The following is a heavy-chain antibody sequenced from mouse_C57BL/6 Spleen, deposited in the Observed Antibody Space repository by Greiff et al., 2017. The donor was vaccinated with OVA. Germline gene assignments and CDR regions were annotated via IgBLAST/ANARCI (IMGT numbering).Heavy chain of an antibody. CDR3: ARHRHGYYAMDY. V-gene: IGHV5-17*01. J-gene: IGHJ4*01. Sequence: EVQLVESGGGLVKPGGSLKLSCAASGFTFSDYGMHWVRQAPEKGLGWVAYISSGSSTIYYADTVKGRFTISRDKAKNTLFLQMTSLRSEDTAMYYCARHRHGYYAMDYWGQGTSVTVSS. CDR1: GFTFSDYG. CDR2: ISSGSSTI.